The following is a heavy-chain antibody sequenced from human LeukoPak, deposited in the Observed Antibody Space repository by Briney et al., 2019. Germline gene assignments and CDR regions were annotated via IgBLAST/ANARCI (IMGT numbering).Heavy chain of an antibody. CDR3: ARRRRHYDILTGYYPDWLDP. V-gene: IGHV4-39*01. CDR1: GGSISSSSYY. D-gene: IGHD3-9*01. CDR2: IYYSGST. Sequence: SETLSLTCTVSGGSISSSSYYWGWLRQPPGKGLEWIGSIYYSGSTYYNPSLKSRVTISVDTSKNQFSLKLSSVTAADTAVYYCARRRRHYDILTGYYPDWLDPWGQGTLVTVSS. J-gene: IGHJ5*02.